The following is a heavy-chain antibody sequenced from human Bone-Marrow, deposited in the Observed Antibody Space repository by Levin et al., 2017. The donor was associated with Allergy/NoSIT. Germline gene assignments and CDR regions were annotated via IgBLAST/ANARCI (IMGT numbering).Heavy chain of an antibody. CDR1: GGTFSSYA. CDR3: ARVEVVVAATWAWYYYGMDV. CDR2: IIPIFGTA. D-gene: IGHD2-15*01. V-gene: IGHV1-69*13. J-gene: IGHJ6*02. Sequence: SVKVSCKASGGTFSSYAISWVRQAPGQGLEWMGGIIPIFGTANYAQKFQGRVTITADESTSTAYMELSSLRSEDTAVYYCARVEVVVAATWAWYYYGMDVWGQGTTVTVSS.